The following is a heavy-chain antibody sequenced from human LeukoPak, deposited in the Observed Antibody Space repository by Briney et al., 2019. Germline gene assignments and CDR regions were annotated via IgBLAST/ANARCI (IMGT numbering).Heavy chain of an antibody. Sequence: ASVKVSCKASGYTFTSYGISWVRQAPGQGLEWMGWISAYNGNTNYAQKLQGRVTMTTDKSTSTAYMELRSLRSDDTAVYYCARSPYPGIAAAGTFDPWGQGTLVTVSS. V-gene: IGHV1-18*01. CDR2: ISAYNGNT. CDR3: ARSPYPGIAAAGTFDP. D-gene: IGHD6-13*01. CDR1: GYTFTSYG. J-gene: IGHJ5*02.